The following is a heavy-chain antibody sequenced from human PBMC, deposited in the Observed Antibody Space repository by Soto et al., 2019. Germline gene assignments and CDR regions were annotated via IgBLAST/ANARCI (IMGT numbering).Heavy chain of an antibody. CDR3: AKDRARGRQLGLLAYGYGMYC. D-gene: IGHD5-18*01. V-gene: IGHV3-23*01. Sequence: GVSLSLSCAASGFPFSSYAMSWVRQAPGKGLEWVSAISGSGGSTYYADSVKGRFTISRDNSKNTLYLQMNSLRAEDTAVYYCAKDRARGRQLGLLAYGYGMYCWGQVTTVTLAS. J-gene: IGHJ6*02. CDR2: ISGSGGST. CDR1: GFPFSSYA.